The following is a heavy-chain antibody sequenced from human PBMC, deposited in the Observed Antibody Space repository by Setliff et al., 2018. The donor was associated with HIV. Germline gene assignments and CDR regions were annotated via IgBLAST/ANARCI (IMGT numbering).Heavy chain of an antibody. Sequence: ASVKVSCKASGYTFSTYGISWVRQAPGQGLELMGWINTNTGNPTYAQGFTGRFVFSLDTSVSTAYLQISSLKAEDTAVYFCARDLKRPNSNFWGGYPIPFASWGQGTLVTVSS. CDR3: ARDLKRPNSNFWGGYPIPFAS. V-gene: IGHV7-4-1*02. CDR1: GYTFSTYG. J-gene: IGHJ4*02. D-gene: IGHD3-3*01. CDR2: INTNTGNP.